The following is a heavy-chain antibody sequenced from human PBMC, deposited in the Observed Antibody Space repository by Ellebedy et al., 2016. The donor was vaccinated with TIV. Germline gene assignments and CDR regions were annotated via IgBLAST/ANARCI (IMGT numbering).Heavy chain of an antibody. CDR1: GFTFSIYG. CDR2: IWYDGSNK. V-gene: IGHV3-33*01. J-gene: IGHJ5*02. D-gene: IGHD6-13*01. Sequence: SLKISCAASGFTFSIYGMHWVRQAPGKGLEWVAVIWYDGSNKYYSDSVKGRFTISRDNSKNTLNLQMNSLRAEDTAVYYCPRDRGSSWYLGFDPWGQGTLVTVSS. CDR3: PRDRGSSWYLGFDP.